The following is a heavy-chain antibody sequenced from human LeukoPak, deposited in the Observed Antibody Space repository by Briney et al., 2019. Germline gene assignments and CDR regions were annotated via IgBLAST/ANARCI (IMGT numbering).Heavy chain of an antibody. CDR2: INSDDSII. D-gene: IGHD6-13*01. V-gene: IGHV3-74*01. CDR3: AKGGPTAAGTGGFDY. J-gene: IGHJ4*02. CDR1: GFTFSTYW. Sequence: SGGSLRVSCAASGFTFSTYWMHWVRQAPGEGLVWVSRINSDDSIINYADSVKGRFTISRDNAKNTLYLQMNSLRAEDTAVYYCAKGGPTAAGTGGFDYWGQGTLVTVSS.